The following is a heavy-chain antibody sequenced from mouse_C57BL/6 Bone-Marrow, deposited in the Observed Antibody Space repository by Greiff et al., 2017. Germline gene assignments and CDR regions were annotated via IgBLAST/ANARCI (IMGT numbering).Heavy chain of an antibody. CDR1: GYSFTDYN. CDR3: ARDSSSFYYIDY. Sequence: EVHLVESGPELVKPGASVKISCKASGYSFTDYNMNWVKQSNGKCLEWIGVINLNYGTTSYNQKFKGKAPLTVDQSSSTAYMQLNSLTSVDSAVYYCARDSSSFYYIDYWGQGTTLTVSS. J-gene: IGHJ2*01. CDR2: INLNYGTT. D-gene: IGHD3-2*02. V-gene: IGHV1-39*01.